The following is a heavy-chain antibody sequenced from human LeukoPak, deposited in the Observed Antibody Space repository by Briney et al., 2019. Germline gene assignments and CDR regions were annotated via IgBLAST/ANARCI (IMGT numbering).Heavy chain of an antibody. D-gene: IGHD5-12*01. CDR2: ISYDESNK. J-gene: IGHJ4*02. CDR3: ARYSGYDYYFDY. Sequence: GGSLRLSCAASGFTFSNYAMHWVRQAPGKGLEWVALISYDESNKYYADSVKDRFTISRDNSKNTLYLQMSSLRAEDTAVYYCARYSGYDYYFDYWGQGTLVTVSS. CDR1: GFTFSNYA. V-gene: IGHV3-30-3*01.